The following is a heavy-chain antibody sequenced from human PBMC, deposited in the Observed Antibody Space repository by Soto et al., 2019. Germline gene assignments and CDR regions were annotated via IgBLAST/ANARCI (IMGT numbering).Heavy chain of an antibody. J-gene: IGHJ4*02. CDR2: INHSGST. Sequence: SETLSLTCAVYGGSFSGYYWSWIRQPPGKGLEWIGEINHSGSTNYNPSLKSRFTISVDTSKNQFSLKLSSVTAADTAVYYCARVLQKHYFDYWGQGTLVTVSS. CDR1: GGSFSGYY. CDR3: ARVLQKHYFDY. V-gene: IGHV4-34*01.